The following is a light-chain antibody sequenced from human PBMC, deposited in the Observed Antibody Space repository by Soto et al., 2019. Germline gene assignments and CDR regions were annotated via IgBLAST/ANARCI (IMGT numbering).Light chain of an antibody. Sequence: EIVLTQSPGTLSSSPGERATLSRRASQSVSSSYLAWYQQKPGQPPRLLIYGASSRATGIPDRFSGSGSGTDFTLTISRLEPEDFAVYYCQQYGSSPPLTFGGGTKVDIK. CDR3: QQYGSSPPLT. CDR1: QSVSSSY. CDR2: GAS. J-gene: IGKJ4*01. V-gene: IGKV3-20*01.